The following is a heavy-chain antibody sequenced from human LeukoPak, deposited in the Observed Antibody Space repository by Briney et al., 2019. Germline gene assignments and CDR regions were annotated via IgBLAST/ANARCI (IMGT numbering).Heavy chain of an antibody. Sequence: GGSLRLSCTASGCTFSSYWMSWVRQAPGKGLEWGANIKQDGSEKYYVASVKGRFTISRDNAKTSLYLQMNSLRAEDTAVYYCAREGDSSFGYWGQGTLVTVSS. V-gene: IGHV3-7*01. CDR2: IKQDGSEK. J-gene: IGHJ4*02. D-gene: IGHD3-22*01. CDR3: AREGDSSFGY. CDR1: GCTFSSYW.